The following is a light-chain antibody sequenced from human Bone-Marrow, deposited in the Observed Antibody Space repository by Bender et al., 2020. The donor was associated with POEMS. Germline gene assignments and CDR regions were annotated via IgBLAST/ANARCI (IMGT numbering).Light chain of an antibody. CDR3: SSFVSGGAWV. V-gene: IGLV2-23*02. CDR2: DVN. Sequence: QSALTQPASVSGSPGQSITISCTGTSSDVGSYNLVSWYQQMPGKAPQLIIFDVNKRPSGVSERFSGSKSGNTASLTISGLQAEDETDYYCSSFVSGGAWVFGGGTKLTVL. J-gene: IGLJ3*02. CDR1: SSDVGSYNL.